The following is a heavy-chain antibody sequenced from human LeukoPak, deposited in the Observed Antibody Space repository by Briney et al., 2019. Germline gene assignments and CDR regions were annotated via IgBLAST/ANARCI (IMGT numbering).Heavy chain of an antibody. Sequence: GGSLRLSCAASRFTFSSYAMHWVRQAPGKGLEWVAVISYDGSNKYYADSVKGRFTISRDNSKNTLYLQMNSLRAEDTAVYYCARDLGSSRSDYWGQGTLVTVSS. D-gene: IGHD6-13*01. V-gene: IGHV3-30-3*01. J-gene: IGHJ4*02. CDR1: RFTFSSYA. CDR2: ISYDGSNK. CDR3: ARDLGSSRSDY.